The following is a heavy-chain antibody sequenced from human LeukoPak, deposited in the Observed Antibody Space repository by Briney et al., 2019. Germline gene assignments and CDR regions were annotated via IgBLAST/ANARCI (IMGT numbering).Heavy chain of an antibody. Sequence: SETLSLTCAVSGGSISSYYWSWIRQPPGKGMEWIWRIYTSGSTNYNPSLKSRVTMSVDTSKNQFSLKLSSVTAADTAVYYCARVRGYCSSTSCYPGAFDIWGQGTMVTVSS. D-gene: IGHD2-2*01. J-gene: IGHJ3*02. CDR1: GGSISSYY. CDR3: ARVRGYCSSTSCYPGAFDI. V-gene: IGHV4-4*07. CDR2: IYTSGST.